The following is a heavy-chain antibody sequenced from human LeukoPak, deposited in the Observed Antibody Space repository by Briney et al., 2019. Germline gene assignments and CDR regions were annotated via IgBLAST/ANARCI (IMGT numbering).Heavy chain of an antibody. CDR1: GFTFGDYA. V-gene: IGHV3-23*01. Sequence: GGSLRLSCTASGFTFGDYAMSWVRQPPGKGLEWVSSIFPSGGEIHYADSVGGRFTISRDNSKSTLSLQMNSLRAEDTAIYYCATYRQVLLPFESWGQGTLVTVSS. CDR3: ATYRQVLLPFES. J-gene: IGHJ4*02. CDR2: IFPSGGEI. D-gene: IGHD2-8*02.